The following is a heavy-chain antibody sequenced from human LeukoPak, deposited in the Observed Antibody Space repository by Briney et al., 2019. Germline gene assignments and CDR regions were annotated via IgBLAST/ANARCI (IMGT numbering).Heavy chain of an antibody. V-gene: IGHV1-2*02. CDR3: ARLDSRVGAQD. CDR1: GYTFTDYY. Sequence: GASVKVSCKASGYTFTDYYLHWVRQAPGQGLEWMGWINPKSGGPNYAQKFQGRVTMTRDTSISTVYMELSSLRSDDTAVYYCARLDSRVGAQDWGQGTLVTVSS. D-gene: IGHD1-26*01. CDR2: INPKSGGP. J-gene: IGHJ4*02.